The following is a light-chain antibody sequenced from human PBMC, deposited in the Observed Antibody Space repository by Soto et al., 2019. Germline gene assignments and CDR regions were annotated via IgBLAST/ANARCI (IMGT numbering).Light chain of an antibody. CDR3: QQYENLPLT. CDR1: QDIRKY. CDR2: DAS. Sequence: DIQMTQSPSSLSASVGDRVTITCQTSQDIRKYLNWYQQKPGKAPKLLINDASNLETGVPSRFSGSGSGPDFTFTISSLQPEDIATYYCQQYENLPLTFGGGTKVEIK. J-gene: IGKJ4*01. V-gene: IGKV1-33*01.